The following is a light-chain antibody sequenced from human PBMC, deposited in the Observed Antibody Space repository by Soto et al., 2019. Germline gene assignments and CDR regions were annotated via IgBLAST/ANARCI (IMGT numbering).Light chain of an antibody. CDR3: QQRTNWPLT. CDR1: QSVSRY. Sequence: IVLTQSPATLSLPPWERATLSCRASQSVSRYLAWYQQKPGQAPRLLIYGASSRATGIPDRFSGSGSGTDFTLTISSLEPEDFAVYYCQQRTNWPLTFGGGTKVDIK. V-gene: IGKV3-11*01. J-gene: IGKJ4*01. CDR2: GAS.